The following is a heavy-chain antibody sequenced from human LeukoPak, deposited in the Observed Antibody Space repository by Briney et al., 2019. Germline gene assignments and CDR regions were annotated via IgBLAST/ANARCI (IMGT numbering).Heavy chain of an antibody. CDR2: ISGSGGST. V-gene: IGHV3-23*01. Sequence: GRSLRLSCAASGFTFSSYAMSWVRQAPGKGLEWVSAISGSGGSTYYADSVKGRFTISRDNSKNTLYLQMNSLRAEDTAVYYCAKAFTKTFLEWLQKAWFDPWGQGTLVTVSS. CDR3: AKAFTKTFLEWLQKAWFDP. CDR1: GFTFSSYA. J-gene: IGHJ5*02. D-gene: IGHD3-3*01.